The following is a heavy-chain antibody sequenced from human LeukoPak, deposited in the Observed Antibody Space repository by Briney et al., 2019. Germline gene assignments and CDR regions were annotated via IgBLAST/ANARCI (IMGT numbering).Heavy chain of an antibody. D-gene: IGHD3-10*01. CDR1: GYTFTSYG. J-gene: IGHJ4*02. CDR2: ISAYNGNT. CDR3: AREGDYYYGSGSYPEDNFDY. Sequence: ASVKVSCKASGYTFTSYGISWVRQAPGQGLEWMGWISAYNGNTNYAQKLQGRVTMTTDTSTSTAYMELRSLRSDDTAVYYCAREGDYYYGSGSYPEDNFDYWGQGTLVTVSS. V-gene: IGHV1-18*01.